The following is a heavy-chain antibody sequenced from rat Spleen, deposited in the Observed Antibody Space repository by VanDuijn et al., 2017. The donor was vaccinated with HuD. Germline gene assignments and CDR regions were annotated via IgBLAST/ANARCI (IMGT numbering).Heavy chain of an antibody. CDR3: ARRHYGYTDYFDY. CDR2: ISYEGSST. CDR1: GFTFSSFP. D-gene: IGHD1-9*01. V-gene: IGHV5-22*01. Sequence: EVQLVESGGGLVQPGRSLKLSCAASGFTFSSFPMAWVRQAPKKGLEWVAYISYEGSSTYYGDSVKGRFTISRDNAKSTLSLQMDSLRSEDTATYYCARRHYGYTDYFDYWGQGVMVTVSS. J-gene: IGHJ2*01.